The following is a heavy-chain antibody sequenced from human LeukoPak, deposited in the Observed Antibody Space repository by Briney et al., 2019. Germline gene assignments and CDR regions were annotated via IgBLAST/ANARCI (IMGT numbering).Heavy chain of an antibody. CDR1: GFTFSTYT. D-gene: IGHD3-10*01. J-gene: IGHJ3*02. Sequence: GGSLRLSCAASGFTFSTYTMNWVRQAPGKGLEWVSSISSSSSSYIYYADSVKGRFTISRDNAKNSLYLQMNSLRDEDTAVYYCASTMVRGVIDAFDIWGQGTIVTVSS. V-gene: IGHV3-21*01. CDR2: ISSSSSSYI. CDR3: ASTMVRGVIDAFDI.